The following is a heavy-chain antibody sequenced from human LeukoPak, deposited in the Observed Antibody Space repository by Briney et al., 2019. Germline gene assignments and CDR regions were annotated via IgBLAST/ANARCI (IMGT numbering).Heavy chain of an antibody. CDR3: ARDATMMGNYFNY. J-gene: IGHJ4*02. Sequence: PSETLSLTCIVSGGSISSGSYYWSWIRQPAGKGLEWIGRVFTSGSTDYNPSFKSRVTISVDTSKNQFSLKLSSVTAADTAVYYCARDATMMGNYFNYWGQGTLVTVSS. V-gene: IGHV4-61*02. CDR2: VFTSGST. D-gene: IGHD5-12*01. CDR1: GGSISSGSYY.